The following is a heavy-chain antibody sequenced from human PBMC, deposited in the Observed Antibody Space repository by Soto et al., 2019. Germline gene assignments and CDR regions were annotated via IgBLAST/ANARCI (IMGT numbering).Heavy chain of an antibody. V-gene: IGHV1-18*04. Sequence: ASVKVSCKAYGYKFITYGITWVRQAPGQGLEWMGGISTYSGKTDYAQSLQDRVTMTTDTSTSTAYMELGSLRSDDTAVYYCARGLGTNGLDVWGQGTAVTVSS. D-gene: IGHD3-16*01. J-gene: IGHJ6*02. CDR1: GYKFITYG. CDR3: ARGLGTNGLDV. CDR2: ISTYSGKT.